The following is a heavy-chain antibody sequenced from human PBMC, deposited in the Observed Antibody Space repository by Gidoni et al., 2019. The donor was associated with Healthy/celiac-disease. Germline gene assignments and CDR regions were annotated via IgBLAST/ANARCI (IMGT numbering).Heavy chain of an antibody. J-gene: IGHJ4*02. CDR3: ARGGLYYDFWSGYMYYFDY. V-gene: IGHV3-30-3*01. D-gene: IGHD3-3*01. CDR2: ISYDGSNK. Sequence: QVQLVESGGGVVQPGRSLRLSCAASGFTLRRYDLNRVRQAPGKGLEWVAVISYDGSNKYYADSVKCRFTISRDNSKNTLYLQMNSLRAEDTAVYYCARGGLYYDFWSGYMYYFDYWGQVTLVTVSS. CDR1: GFTLRRYD.